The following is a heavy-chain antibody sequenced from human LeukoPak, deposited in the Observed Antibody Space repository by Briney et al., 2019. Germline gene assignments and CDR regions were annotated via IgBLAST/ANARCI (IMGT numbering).Heavy chain of an antibody. Sequence: PGGSLRLSCAASGFIVSSKYMSWVRQAPGEGLDWVSTIYSTGSTYHADSVKGRFTISRDNSRNTLYLQMNTLRAEDTAVYYCARDIPRGANHLDYWGQGTLVTVSA. V-gene: IGHV3-53*01. D-gene: IGHD1-26*01. CDR1: GFIVSSKY. J-gene: IGHJ4*02. CDR2: IYSTGST. CDR3: ARDIPRGANHLDY.